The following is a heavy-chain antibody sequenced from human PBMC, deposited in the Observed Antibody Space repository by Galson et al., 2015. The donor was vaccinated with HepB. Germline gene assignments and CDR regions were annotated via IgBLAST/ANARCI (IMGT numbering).Heavy chain of an antibody. D-gene: IGHD6-19*01. CDR3: ARELGAVAGTITADY. CDR2: ISSSSGTI. Sequence: SLRLSCAASGFTFSTYAMHWVRQAPGKGLQWVSYISSSSGTIYYADSVKGRFTISRDNAKDSLYLQMNSLRDEDTAVYYCARELGAVAGTITADYWGQGTLVTVSS. J-gene: IGHJ4*02. V-gene: IGHV3-48*02. CDR1: GFTFSTYA.